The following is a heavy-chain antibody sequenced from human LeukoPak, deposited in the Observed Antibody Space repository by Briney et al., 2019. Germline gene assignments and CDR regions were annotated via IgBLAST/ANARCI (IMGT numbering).Heavy chain of an antibody. CDR2: IYHSGST. CDR3: ARSGPYYYHYVDV. V-gene: IGHV4-38-2*02. J-gene: IGHJ6*03. CDR1: GFSITRGDY. Sequence: KPSETLSLTCTVSGFSITRGDYWGWIRQPPGKGLEWIGAIYHSGSTYYNPSLKSRVAISVDTSKNQFSLRLSSVSAADTAVYYCARSGPYYYHYVDVWGKGTTVTVSS. D-gene: IGHD3-10*01.